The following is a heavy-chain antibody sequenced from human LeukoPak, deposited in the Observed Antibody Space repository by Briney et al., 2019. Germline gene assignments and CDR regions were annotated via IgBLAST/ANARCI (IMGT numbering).Heavy chain of an antibody. D-gene: IGHD6-19*01. Sequence: TGASLRLSCAASGFTFSSYAMSWVRQVPGKGLEWVSAISGSGGSTYYADSVKGRFTISRDNSKNTLYLQMNSLRAEDTAVYYCAKDSRIAVAGRGDLDYWGQGTLVTVSS. J-gene: IGHJ4*02. V-gene: IGHV3-23*01. CDR3: AKDSRIAVAGRGDLDY. CDR1: GFTFSSYA. CDR2: ISGSGGST.